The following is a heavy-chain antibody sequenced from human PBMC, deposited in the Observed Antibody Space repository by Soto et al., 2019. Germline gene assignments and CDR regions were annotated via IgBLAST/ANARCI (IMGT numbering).Heavy chain of an antibody. CDR1: GDSISSYY. J-gene: IGHJ4*02. CDR3: AVCSMAVVPEY. CDR2: LYYGRSA. Sequence: QVQLQESGPGLVKPSETLSLTCAVSGDSISSYYCMWIRQPPGKGLESIGYLYYGRSANYNPSLKSRVPLSVDTSTNQCSLTLGSMTAADTAVYYCAVCSMAVVPEYWGQGTLDTVSS. V-gene: IGHV4-59*01. D-gene: IGHD6-19*01.